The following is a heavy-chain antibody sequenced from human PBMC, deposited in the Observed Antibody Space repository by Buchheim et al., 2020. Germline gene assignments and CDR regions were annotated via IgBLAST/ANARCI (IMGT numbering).Heavy chain of an antibody. CDR3: ARGRAAAAGRRNCWFDP. Sequence: QVQLQQWGAGLLKPSETLSLTCAVYGGSFSGYYWSWIRQPPGKGLEWIGEINHSGSPNYNPSLKSRVTISVDTSKNQFSLKLSSVTAADTAVYYCARGRAAAAGRRNCWFDPWGQGTL. CDR1: GGSFSGYY. V-gene: IGHV4-34*01. D-gene: IGHD6-13*01. CDR2: INHSGSP. J-gene: IGHJ5*02.